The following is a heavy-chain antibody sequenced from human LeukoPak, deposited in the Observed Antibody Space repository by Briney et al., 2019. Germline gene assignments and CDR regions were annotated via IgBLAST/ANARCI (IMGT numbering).Heavy chain of an antibody. V-gene: IGHV4-61*01. D-gene: IGHD5-12*01. Sequence: SQTLSLTCTVSGGPISSGSYYWSWIRQPPGKGLEWIGYIYYSGSTNYNPSLKSRVTISVDTSKNQFSLKLSSVTAADTAVYYCARDSGYSTPYLFDYWGQGTLVTVSS. CDR3: ARDSGYSTPYLFDY. J-gene: IGHJ4*02. CDR2: IYYSGST. CDR1: GGPISSGSYY.